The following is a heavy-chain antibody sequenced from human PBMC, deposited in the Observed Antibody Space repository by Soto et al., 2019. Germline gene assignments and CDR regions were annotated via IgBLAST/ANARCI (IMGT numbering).Heavy chain of an antibody. Sequence: ASLKGSGKSAGYTFTSYYMHCGRRASGQGLECSVIMNPSGGSTSYAQKFQGRVTMTRDTSTSTVYMELSSLRSEDTAVYYCARDFEIAAAFWFDPWGQGTLVTVSS. CDR3: ARDFEIAAAFWFDP. CDR1: GYTFTSYY. J-gene: IGHJ5*02. CDR2: MNPSGGST. V-gene: IGHV1-46*01. D-gene: IGHD6-13*01.